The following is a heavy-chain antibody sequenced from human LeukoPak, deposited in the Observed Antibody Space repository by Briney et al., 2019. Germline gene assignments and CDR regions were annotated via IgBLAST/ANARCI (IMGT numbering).Heavy chain of an antibody. D-gene: IGHD1-26*01. CDR1: GASISSYY. CDR2: IYYSGST. CDR3: VRDGIIVGATGAFDI. Sequence: PSETLSLTCTVSGASISSYYWTWIRQSPGKGLEWIGYIYYSGSTNYKPSLKSRVTMSVETSKNQFSLKLSSVTAADTAVYYCVRDGIIVGATGAFDIWGQGTMVTVSS. V-gene: IGHV4-59*01. J-gene: IGHJ3*02.